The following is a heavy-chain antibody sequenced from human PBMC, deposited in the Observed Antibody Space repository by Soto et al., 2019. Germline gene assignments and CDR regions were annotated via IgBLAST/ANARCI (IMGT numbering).Heavy chain of an antibody. D-gene: IGHD6-13*01. CDR3: TRHEGGAAADRPLDY. V-gene: IGHV4-39*01. J-gene: IGHJ4*02. CDR2: IYYSGST. Sequence: QLRLQESGPGLVKSSETLSLTCTVSGGSVRSSTYYWGWIRQSPGKGLEWIGSIYYSGSTHNNPSLKSRVTMSVDTYTTTFSLKLMSVAAADTAIYYCTRHEGGAAADRPLDYWGQGTLVTVSS. CDR1: GGSVRSSTYY.